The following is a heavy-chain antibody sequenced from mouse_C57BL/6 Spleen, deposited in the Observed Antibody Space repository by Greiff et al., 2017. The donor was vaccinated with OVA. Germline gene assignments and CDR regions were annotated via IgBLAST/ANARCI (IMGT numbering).Heavy chain of an antibody. CDR2: IYPGDGDT. CDR3: ARYSDGYYDAMDY. Sequence: QVQLQQSGAELVKPGASVKLSCKASGYAFSSYWMNWVKQRPGKGLEWIGQIYPGDGDTNYNGKFKGKATLTADKSSSTAYMQLSSLTSEDSAVYFCARYSDGYYDAMDYWGQGTSVTVSS. J-gene: IGHJ4*01. D-gene: IGHD2-3*01. CDR1: GYAFSSYW. V-gene: IGHV1-80*01.